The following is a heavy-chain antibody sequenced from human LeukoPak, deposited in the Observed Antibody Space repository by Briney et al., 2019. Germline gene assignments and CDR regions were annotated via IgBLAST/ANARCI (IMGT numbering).Heavy chain of an antibody. CDR1: GFGLGSYN. V-gene: IGHV3-30*04. CDR2: IYFNGNDK. D-gene: IGHD3-10*01. J-gene: IGHJ4*02. CDR3: ARVYGSEIDY. Sequence: GGSLRLSCAGSGFGLGSYNRYWIPQAPGKGREGVTLIYFNGNDKQYADSVKGRFTVSRDNTRNTVFLQMNSLRPEDTGLYCCARVYGSEIDYWGQGTQVIVSS.